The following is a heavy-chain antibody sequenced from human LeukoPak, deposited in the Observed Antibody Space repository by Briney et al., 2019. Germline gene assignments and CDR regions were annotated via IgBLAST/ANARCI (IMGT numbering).Heavy chain of an antibody. D-gene: IGHD3-22*01. CDR2: IYSGGST. J-gene: IGHJ6*02. CDR3: ARDSRYYVDRSGYYYYYGMDV. Sequence: GGSLRLSCAASGFTVSSNYMSWVRQAPGKGLEWVSVIYSGGSTYYTDSVKGRFTISRDNFKNTLYLQINSLRAEDTAVYYCARDSRYYVDRSGYYYYYGMDVWGRGTTVTVSS. V-gene: IGHV3-66*01. CDR1: GFTVSSNY.